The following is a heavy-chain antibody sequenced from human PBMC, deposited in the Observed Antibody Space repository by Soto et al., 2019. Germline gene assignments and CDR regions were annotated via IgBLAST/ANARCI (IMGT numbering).Heavy chain of an antibody. Sequence: SETLSLTCTVSGGSISSSRCHWGWIRQPPGKGLEWIGYIYFAGTTTYNPSLKSRVTISLDASKNRFSLRLTSVTAADTAVYYCARLGAYFQALDSWGQGTLVTVSS. CDR2: IYFAGTT. J-gene: IGHJ4*02. V-gene: IGHV4-61*05. D-gene: IGHD3-16*01. CDR1: GGSISSSRCH. CDR3: ARLGAYFQALDS.